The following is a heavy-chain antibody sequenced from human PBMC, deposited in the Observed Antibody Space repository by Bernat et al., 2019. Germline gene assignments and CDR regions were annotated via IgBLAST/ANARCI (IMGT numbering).Heavy chain of an antibody. Sequence: QVQLQQWGAGLLKPSETLSLTGAVYGGSFSGYYWSWLRQPPGKGLEWIGEITHSGSTNYNPSLKSRVTISVDTSKNQFSLRLSSVTAADTAVYYCAKSRRGGVPPGYVFWGQGTLVTVSS. D-gene: IGHD3-16*01. CDR1: GGSFSGYY. CDR3: AKSRRGGVPPGYVF. CDR2: ITHSGST. V-gene: IGHV4-34*01. J-gene: IGHJ4*02.